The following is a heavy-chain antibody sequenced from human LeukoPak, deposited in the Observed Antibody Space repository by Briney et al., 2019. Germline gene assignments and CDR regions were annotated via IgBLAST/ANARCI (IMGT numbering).Heavy chain of an antibody. CDR2: IYSRGAT. J-gene: IGHJ4*02. CDR3: AARNY. D-gene: IGHD1-14*01. CDR1: GFSVSNNY. Sequence: PGGSLRLSCGASGFSVSNNYMSWVRQAPGKGLEGVSVIYSRGATYYADSVKGRFTISRDNSKNTLYLQMNSLRVEDTAVYYCAARNYWGQGTLVTVSS. V-gene: IGHV3-53*01.